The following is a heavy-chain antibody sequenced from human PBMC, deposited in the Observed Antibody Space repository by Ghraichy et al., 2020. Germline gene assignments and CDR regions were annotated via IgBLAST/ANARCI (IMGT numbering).Heavy chain of an antibody. CDR2: IAPVFGIA. J-gene: IGHJ6*02. D-gene: IGHD1-26*01. CDR1: GGYFSSKT. CDR3: ARGANDYYGMDV. Sequence: SVKVSCKASGGYFSSKTISWVRQAPGQGLEWMGRIAPVFGIANYAQKLQGRVTITADKSTGTVFMELTSLRSEDTAVYYCARGANDYYGMDVWGQGTTVTVSS. V-gene: IGHV1-69*02.